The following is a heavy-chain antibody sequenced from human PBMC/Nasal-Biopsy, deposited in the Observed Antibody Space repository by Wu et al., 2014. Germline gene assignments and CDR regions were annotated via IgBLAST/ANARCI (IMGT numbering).Heavy chain of an antibody. V-gene: IGHV3-33*01. Sequence: LRLSCAASGFSFRSHGMHWVRQAPGKGLEWVAFIWFDGRSENYIDSVKGRFAISRDNSKNTLYLQMNSLRVEDTAVYFCAYFYGEDPSGYFPHWGQGTLVRVSS. CDR3: AYFYGEDPSGYFPH. CDR1: GFSFRSHG. CDR2: IWFDGRSE. D-gene: IGHD4-17*01. J-gene: IGHJ1*01.